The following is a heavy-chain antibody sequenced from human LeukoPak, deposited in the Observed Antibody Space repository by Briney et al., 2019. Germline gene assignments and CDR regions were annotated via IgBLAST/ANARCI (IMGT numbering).Heavy chain of an antibody. CDR1: GFTFSNAW. D-gene: IGHD2-2*01. CDR3: TTEYGVVPAAISDY. CDR2: IKSKTDGRTT. Sequence: GGSLRLSCAASGFTFSNAWMSWVRQAPGKGLEWVGRIKSKTDGRTTDYAAPVKGRFTISRDKSNNTLYLQMNSLKTEDTAVYYCTTEYGVVPAAISDYGGQGTLVAVPS. J-gene: IGHJ4*02. V-gene: IGHV3-15*01.